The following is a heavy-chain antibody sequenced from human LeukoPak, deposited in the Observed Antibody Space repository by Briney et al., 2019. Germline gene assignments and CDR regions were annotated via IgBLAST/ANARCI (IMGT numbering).Heavy chain of an antibody. CDR2: INHSGST. J-gene: IGHJ4*02. V-gene: IGHV4-34*01. CDR3: ARGGSSYDYVWGSYRDQYYFDY. CDR1: GGSFSGYY. Sequence: KPSETLSPTCAVYGGSFSGYYWSWIRQPPGKGLEWIGEINHSGSTNYNPSLKSRVTISVDTSKNQFSLKLSSVTAADTAVYYCARGGSSYDYVWGSYRDQYYFDYWGQGTLVTVSS. D-gene: IGHD3-16*02.